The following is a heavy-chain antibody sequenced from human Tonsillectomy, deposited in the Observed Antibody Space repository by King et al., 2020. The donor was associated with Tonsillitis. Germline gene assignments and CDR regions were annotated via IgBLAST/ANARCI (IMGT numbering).Heavy chain of an antibody. V-gene: IGHV3-30-3*01. Sequence: VQLVESGGGVVQPGRSLRLSCAASEFTFSTYAMHWVRQAPGKGLEWGAVISYDGNKKYYADSVKGRFTISRDNSKNTLYLQVNSLRAEDTAMYYCVRDTDYGDYGFDYWGQGTLVTVSS. CDR1: EFTFSTYA. CDR2: ISYDGNKK. J-gene: IGHJ4*02. CDR3: VRDTDYGDYGFDY. D-gene: IGHD4-17*01.